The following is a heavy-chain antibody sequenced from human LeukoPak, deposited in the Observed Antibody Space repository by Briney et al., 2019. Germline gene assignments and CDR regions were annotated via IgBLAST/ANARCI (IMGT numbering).Heavy chain of an antibody. D-gene: IGHD6-19*01. V-gene: IGHV3-30*12. CDR2: IYYDGSTK. J-gene: IGHJ4*02. CDR3: ARDSSGGGWRYFDY. CDR1: GFTFSNYG. Sequence: GGSLRLSCVASGFTFSNYGLHWVRQAPGKGLEWVADIYYDGSTKYYGDSVKGRFTISRDNSENTLHLQMNSLRAEDTAVYYCARDSSGGGWRYFDYWGQGTLVTVSS.